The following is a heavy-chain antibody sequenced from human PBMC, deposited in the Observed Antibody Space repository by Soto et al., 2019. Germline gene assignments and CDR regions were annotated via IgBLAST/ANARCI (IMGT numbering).Heavy chain of an antibody. CDR3: ARAKLRTIFGVVPPYYYYGMDV. V-gene: IGHV1-3*01. CDR1: GYTFTSYA. Sequence: ASVKVSCKASGYTFTSYAMHWVRQAPGQRLEWMGWINAGNGNTKYSQKFQGRVTITRDTSASTAYMELSSLRSEDTAVYYCARAKLRTIFGVVPPYYYYGMDVWGQGTTVTVSS. CDR2: INAGNGNT. D-gene: IGHD3-3*01. J-gene: IGHJ6*02.